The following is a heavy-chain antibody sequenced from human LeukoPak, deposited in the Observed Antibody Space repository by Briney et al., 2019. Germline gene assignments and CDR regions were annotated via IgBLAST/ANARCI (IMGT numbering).Heavy chain of an antibody. D-gene: IGHD2-2*01. Sequence: SQTLSLTCTVSGGSISSGGYYWRWLRQHPGTGLEWIGYIYYSGSTYYNPSLKSRVTISVDTSKNQFSLKLSSVTAADTAVYYCARGLYCSSTSCIREKNWFDPWGQGTLVTVSS. CDR1: GGSISSGGYY. CDR3: ARGLYCSSTSCIREKNWFDP. V-gene: IGHV4-31*03. CDR2: IYYSGST. J-gene: IGHJ5*02.